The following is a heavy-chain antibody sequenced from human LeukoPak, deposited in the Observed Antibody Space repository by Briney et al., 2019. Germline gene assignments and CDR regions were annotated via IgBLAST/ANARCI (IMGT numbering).Heavy chain of an antibody. CDR1: GFTFSNYD. D-gene: IGHD6-19*01. Sequence: GGSLRLSCAASGFTFSNYDMHWVRQAPGKGLEWVAVISYDGSNKYYADSVKGRFTISRDNSKNTLYLQMNSLRAEDTAVYYCARDAAVAGTRVYYYYYMDVWGKGTTVTVSS. J-gene: IGHJ6*03. CDR2: ISYDGSNK. V-gene: IGHV3-30*19. CDR3: ARDAAVAGTRVYYYYYMDV.